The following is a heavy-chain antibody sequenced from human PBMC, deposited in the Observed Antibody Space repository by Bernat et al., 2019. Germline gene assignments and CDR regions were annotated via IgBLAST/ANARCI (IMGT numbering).Heavy chain of an antibody. J-gene: IGHJ2*01. CDR3: ARKAYNWNYSSDWYFDL. D-gene: IGHD1-1*01. CDR2: IYYSGST. Sequence: QVQLQESGPGLVKPSETLSLTCTVSGGSISSYYWSWIRQPPGKGLEWIGYIYYSGSTNYNPSLKSRVTISVDTSKNQFSLKLSSVTAADTAVYYCARKAYNWNYSSDWYFDLWGRGTLVTVSS. V-gene: IGHV4-59*08. CDR1: GGSISSYY.